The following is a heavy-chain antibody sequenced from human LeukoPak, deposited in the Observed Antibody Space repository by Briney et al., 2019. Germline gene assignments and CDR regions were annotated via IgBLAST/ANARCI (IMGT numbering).Heavy chain of an antibody. CDR1: GYTFTGYY. CDR3: ATDRWIQLGSLGY. D-gene: IGHD5-18*01. V-gene: IGHV1-2*02. J-gene: IGHJ4*02. CDR2: INPNSGGT. Sequence: GASVKVSCKASGYTFTGYYMHWVRQAPGQGLAWMGWINPNSGGTNYAQKFQGRVTMTRDPSISTASMELSRLRSDDTAVYSCATDRWIQLGSLGYWGQGTLVTVSS.